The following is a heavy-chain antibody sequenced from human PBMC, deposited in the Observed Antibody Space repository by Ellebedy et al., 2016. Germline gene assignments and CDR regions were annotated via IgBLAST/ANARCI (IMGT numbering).Heavy chain of an antibody. J-gene: IGHJ4*02. D-gene: IGHD2-15*01. V-gene: IGHV3-74*01. Sequence: GGSLRLSCVASGVTFSNYWMHWVRQAPGKGLMWVSRIAPDGRTTAYADSVKGRFTISRDNAKNTLFLQMNNLRAEDTAVYYCARDPYSGGSDYWGQGTLVTVSS. CDR2: IAPDGRTT. CDR3: ARDPYSGGSDY. CDR1: GVTFSNYW.